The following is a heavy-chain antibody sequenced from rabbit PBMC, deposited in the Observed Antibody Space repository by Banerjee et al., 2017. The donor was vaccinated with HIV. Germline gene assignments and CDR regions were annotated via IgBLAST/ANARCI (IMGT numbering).Heavy chain of an antibody. J-gene: IGHJ4*01. Sequence: QSLEESGGDLVKPGASLTLACTASGFSFSSYWMSWVRQAPGKGLEWIACFNTGINTWYANWAKGRFTISKTSSTTVTLQMTSLTAADTATYFCARPSSGVWYFDLWGQGTLVTVS. CDR3: ARPSSGVWYFDL. V-gene: IGHV1S40*01. D-gene: IGHD1-1*01. CDR2: FNTGINT. CDR1: GFSFSSYW.